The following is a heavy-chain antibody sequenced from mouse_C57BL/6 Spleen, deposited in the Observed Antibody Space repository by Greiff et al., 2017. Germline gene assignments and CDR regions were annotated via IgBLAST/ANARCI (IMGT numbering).Heavy chain of an antibody. D-gene: IGHD1-1*01. Sequence: QVQLQQPGAELVRPGSSVKLSCKASGYTFTSYWMHWVKQRPIQGLEWIGNIDPSDSETHYNQKFKDKATLTVDKSSSTAYMQLSSLTSEDSAVYYCARTRSPYAKDYWGQRTSVTGAS. J-gene: IGHJ4*01. CDR3: ARTRSPYAKDY. CDR2: IDPSDSET. V-gene: IGHV1-52*01. CDR1: GYTFTSYW.